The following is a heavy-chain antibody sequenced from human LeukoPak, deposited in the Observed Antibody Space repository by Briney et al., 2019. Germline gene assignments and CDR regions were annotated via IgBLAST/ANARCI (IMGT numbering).Heavy chain of an antibody. CDR2: IIPIFGTA. CDR1: GGTFSSYA. J-gene: IGHJ4*02. D-gene: IGHD3-16*01. V-gene: IGHV1-69*13. Sequence: SVKVSCKASGGTFSSYAISWVRQAPGQGLEWMGGIIPIFGTANYAQKFQGRVTITADESTSTAYMELSSLRSEDTAVYHCARAQSDGGGVFNYWGQGTLVTVSS. CDR3: ARAQSDGGGVFNY.